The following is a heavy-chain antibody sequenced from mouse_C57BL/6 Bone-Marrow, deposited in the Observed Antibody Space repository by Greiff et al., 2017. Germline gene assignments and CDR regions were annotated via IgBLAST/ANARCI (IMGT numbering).Heavy chain of an antibody. CDR2: IGPDSGYT. CDR3: TTHYYGSSCVYFDY. J-gene: IGHJ2*01. Sequence: VQLKESGAELVRPGASVKLSCTASGFNIKDDYMHWVQQRPEQGLEWIGWIGPDSGYTEYASQVQGKATITADTSSNTAYLQLSSLTSEDTAVYYCTTHYYGSSCVYFDYWGQGTTLTVSS. V-gene: IGHV14-4*01. CDR1: GFNIKDDY. D-gene: IGHD1-1*01.